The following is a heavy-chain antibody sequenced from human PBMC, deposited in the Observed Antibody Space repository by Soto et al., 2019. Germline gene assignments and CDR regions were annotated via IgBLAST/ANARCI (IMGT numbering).Heavy chain of an antibody. D-gene: IGHD5-18*01. V-gene: IGHV5-51*01. CDR3: ARPGNGYKAIYYGLDV. J-gene: IGHJ6*02. CDR1: GDRFTSYW. CDR2: IYPGDSDT. Sequence: ESLKISRQGPGDRFTSYWIGWVRQMPGKGLEWMGIIYPGDSDTRYSPSFQGQVTISADKSISTAYLQWSSLKASDTAVYYCARPGNGYKAIYYGLDVWGHGTTVTVSS.